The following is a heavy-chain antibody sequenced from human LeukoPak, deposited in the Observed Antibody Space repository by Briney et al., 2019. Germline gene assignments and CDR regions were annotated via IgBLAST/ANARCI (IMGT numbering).Heavy chain of an antibody. D-gene: IGHD6-13*01. CDR3: ARDRHGYFDY. Sequence: GGSLRLSCAASGFTFSDHYMIWLRQAPGKGLESTSYISHNGDTKYYADSVKGRLSISRDNAKSSLYLEVNSLRVEDTAVYYCARDRHGYFDYWGQGTLVTVSS. CDR2: ISHNGDTK. V-gene: IGHV3-11*01. J-gene: IGHJ4*02. CDR1: GFTFSDHY.